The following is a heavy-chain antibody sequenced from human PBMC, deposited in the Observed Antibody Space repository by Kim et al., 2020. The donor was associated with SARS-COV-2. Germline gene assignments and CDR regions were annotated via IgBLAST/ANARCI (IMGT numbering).Heavy chain of an antibody. CDR1: GYSFTSYW. CDR2: IYPGDSDT. CDR3: ARRGDIVVVGGWFDP. Sequence: GESLKISCKGSGYSFTSYWIGWVRQMPGKGLEWMGIIYPGDSDTRYSPSFQGQVTISADKSISTAYLQWSSLKASDTAMYYCARRGDIVVVGGWFDPWGQGTLVTVSS. D-gene: IGHD2-2*01. J-gene: IGHJ5*02. V-gene: IGHV5-51*01.